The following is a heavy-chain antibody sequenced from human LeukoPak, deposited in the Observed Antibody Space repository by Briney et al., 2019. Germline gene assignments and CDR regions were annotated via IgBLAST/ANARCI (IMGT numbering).Heavy chain of an antibody. D-gene: IGHD6-13*01. V-gene: IGHV4-39*07. J-gene: IGHJ5*02. CDR2: IYYSGNT. Sequence: PSETLSLTCTVSGGSISSTSHYWGWIRQPPGKGLEWIGNIYYSGNTNNNPSLKSRVTISLDTSKNQLSLRLSSVTAADTAVYYCARAKAAAGSRLVWFDPWGQGTLVTVSS. CDR1: GGSISSTSHY. CDR3: ARAKAAAGSRLVWFDP.